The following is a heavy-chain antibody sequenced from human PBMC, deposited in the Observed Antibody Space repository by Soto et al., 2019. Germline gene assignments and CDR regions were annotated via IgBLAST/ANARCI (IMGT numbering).Heavy chain of an antibody. Sequence: GGSLRLSCAASGFTFSDYYMSWIRQAPGKGLEWVSYISSSGSTIYYADSVKGRFTISRDNAKNSLYLQMNSLRAEDTAVYYCARPYCSGGSCYGYMDVWGKGTTVTVSS. CDR2: ISSSGSTI. CDR3: ARPYCSGGSCYGYMDV. V-gene: IGHV3-11*01. D-gene: IGHD2-15*01. CDR1: GFTFSDYY. J-gene: IGHJ6*03.